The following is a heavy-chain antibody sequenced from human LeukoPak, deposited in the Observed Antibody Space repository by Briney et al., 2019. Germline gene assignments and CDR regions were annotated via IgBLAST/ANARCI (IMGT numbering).Heavy chain of an antibody. V-gene: IGHV1-2*02. D-gene: IGHD2-15*01. Sequence: GASLKLSCKASGYTFTGYYMHWVRQAPGQGLEWMGWINPNSGGTNYAQKFQGSVTMTRDTSISTAYMELSRLRSDDTAVYYCARVRVVAGLRYYYYYGMDVWGQGTTVTVSS. J-gene: IGHJ6*02. CDR2: INPNSGGT. CDR1: GYTFTGYY. CDR3: ARVRVVAGLRYYYYYGMDV.